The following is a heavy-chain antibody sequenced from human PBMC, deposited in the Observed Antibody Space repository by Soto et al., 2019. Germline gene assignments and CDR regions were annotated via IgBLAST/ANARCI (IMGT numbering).Heavy chain of an antibody. Sequence: ASVKVSCKASVFTSSGISWVRQAPGQRLKWMGWISTHNGNTIYAQKFQGRVIMTMDTSTTTVYMELRSLRPGDTAVYLCAREGILGLFDAYDLWGQGTMVTVSS. D-gene: IGHD3-3*01. CDR1: VFTSSG. V-gene: IGHV1-18*04. CDR2: ISTHNGNT. J-gene: IGHJ3*01. CDR3: AREGILGLFDAYDL.